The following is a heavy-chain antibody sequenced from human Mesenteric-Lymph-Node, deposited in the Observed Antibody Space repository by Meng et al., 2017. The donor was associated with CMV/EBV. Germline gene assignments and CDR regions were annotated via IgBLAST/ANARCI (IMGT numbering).Heavy chain of an antibody. J-gene: IGHJ4*02. CDR1: GYTFNAYA. D-gene: IGHD3-9*01. CDR3: AGSSGAYFDWLPDF. Sequence: SCEASGYTFNAYAVQWVRQAPGQRLQWMGRINSANGDTKYSQKFQDRVTITRDTSATYMELNSLTSEDTAFYYCAGSSGAYFDWLPDFWGQGTLVTVSS. V-gene: IGHV1-3*01. CDR2: INSANGDT.